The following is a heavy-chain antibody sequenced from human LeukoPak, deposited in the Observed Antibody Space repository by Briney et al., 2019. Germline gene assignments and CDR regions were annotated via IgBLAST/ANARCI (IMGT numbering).Heavy chain of an antibody. Sequence: PSETLSLTCAVYGGSFSGYYWSWIRQPPGKGLEWIGEINHSGSTNYNPSLKSRVTISVDTSKNQFSLKLSSVTAADTAVYYCVRDWSSSGWYDYWGQGTLVTVSS. D-gene: IGHD6-19*01. V-gene: IGHV4-34*01. CDR1: GGSFSGYY. CDR2: INHSGST. J-gene: IGHJ4*02. CDR3: VRDWSSSGWYDY.